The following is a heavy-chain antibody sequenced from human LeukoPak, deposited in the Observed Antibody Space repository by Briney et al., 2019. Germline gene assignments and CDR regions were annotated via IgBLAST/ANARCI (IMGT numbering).Heavy chain of an antibody. CDR2: IIPILGIA. J-gene: IGHJ5*02. D-gene: IGHD3-10*01. V-gene: IGHV1-69*04. Sequence: SVKFSCKASGGTFSSYAISWVRQAPGQGLEWMGRIIPILGIANYAQKFQGRVTITADKSTSTAYMELSSLRSEDTAVYYCARENGSGSSNWFDPWGQGTLVTVSS. CDR3: ARENGSGSSNWFDP. CDR1: GGTFSSYA.